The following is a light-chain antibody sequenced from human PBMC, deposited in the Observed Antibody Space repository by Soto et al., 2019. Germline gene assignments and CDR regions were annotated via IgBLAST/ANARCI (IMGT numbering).Light chain of an antibody. J-gene: IGLJ1*01. CDR2: DVS. CDR1: SSDVGGYNY. V-gene: IGLV2-14*01. CDR3: SSYTSSYTYV. Sequence: ALTQPASVSGSPGQSITISCTGTSSDVGGYNYVSWYQQHPGKAPKLMIYDVSNRPSGVSNRFSGSKSGNTASLTISGLRAEDEADYYCSSYTSSYTYVLGTGTRVT.